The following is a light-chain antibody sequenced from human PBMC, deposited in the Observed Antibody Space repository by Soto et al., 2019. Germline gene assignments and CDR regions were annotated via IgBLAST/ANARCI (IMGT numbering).Light chain of an antibody. J-gene: IGKJ1*01. Sequence: EIVMTQSPTTLSVSPGERATLSCRASQSVRSNLAWYQQTPGQAPRLLIYAASTRVTGTPARFSGSGSGTEFTLTISSLQSEDFAVYYCQQYNNWPRTFGQGTKVEIK. CDR3: QQYNNWPRT. CDR2: AAS. V-gene: IGKV3-15*01. CDR1: QSVRSN.